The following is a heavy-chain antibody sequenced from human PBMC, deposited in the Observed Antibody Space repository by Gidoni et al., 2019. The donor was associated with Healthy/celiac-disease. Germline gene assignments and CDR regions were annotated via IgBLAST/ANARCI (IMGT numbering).Heavy chain of an antibody. Sequence: EVQPVQSGAEGKKPGESRRISCKGSGYSFTSYWISWVRQMPGKGLAWMGRIDPSDSYTNYSPSFQGHVTISADKSISTAYLQWSSLKASDTAMYYCARTSITMVRGPLDFDYWGQGTLVTVSS. D-gene: IGHD3-10*01. CDR3: ARTSITMVRGPLDFDY. J-gene: IGHJ4*02. CDR2: IDPSDSYT. V-gene: IGHV5-10-1*03. CDR1: GYSFTSYW.